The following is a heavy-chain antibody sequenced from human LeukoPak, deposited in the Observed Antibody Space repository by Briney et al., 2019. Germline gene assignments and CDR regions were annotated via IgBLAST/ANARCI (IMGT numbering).Heavy chain of an antibody. V-gene: IGHV4-4*07. CDR2: IYTSGST. CDR1: GASISSYY. CDR3: ATSSTSYNDAFDI. J-gene: IGHJ3*02. Sequence: KSSETLSLTCTVSGASISSYYWSWIRQPAGKGLEWIGRIYTSGSTNYNPSLKSRVTISVDTSKNQFSLKLSSVTAADTAVYYCATSSTSYNDAFDIWGQGTMVTVSS. D-gene: IGHD2-2*01.